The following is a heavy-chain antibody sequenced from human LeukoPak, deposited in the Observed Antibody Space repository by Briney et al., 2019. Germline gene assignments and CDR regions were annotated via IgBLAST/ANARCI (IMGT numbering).Heavy chain of an antibody. CDR2: ISAYNGNT. Sequence: ASVKVSCKASGGTFSSYAISWVRQAPGQGLEWMGWISAYNGNTNYAQKLQGRVTMTTDTSTSTAYMELRSLRSDDTAVYYCARQPDIVVVPRENWFDPWGQGTLVTVSS. J-gene: IGHJ5*02. CDR3: ARQPDIVVVPRENWFDP. D-gene: IGHD2-2*01. CDR1: GGTFSSYA. V-gene: IGHV1-18*01.